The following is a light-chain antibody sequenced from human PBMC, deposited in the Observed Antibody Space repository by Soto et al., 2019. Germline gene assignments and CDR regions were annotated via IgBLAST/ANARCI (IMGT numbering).Light chain of an antibody. J-gene: IGLJ1*01. V-gene: IGLV2-11*01. CDR2: DVS. CDR3: CSYAGSYYV. CDR1: SSDVGGYNY. Sequence: QSVLTQPRSVSGSPGQSVTISCTGTSSDVGGYNYVSWYQQHPGKAPKLMIYDVSKRPSGAPDRFSGSKSGNTASLTISGLQAEDEADYYCCSYAGSYYVFGTGTKVT.